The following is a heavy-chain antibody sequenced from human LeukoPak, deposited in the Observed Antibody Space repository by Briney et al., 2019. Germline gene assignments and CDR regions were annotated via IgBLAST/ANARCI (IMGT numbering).Heavy chain of an antibody. CDR2: MNPNSGNT. Sequence: GASVKVSCKAPGYTFTSYDINWVRQATGQGLEWMGWMNPNSGNTGYAQKFQGRVTMTRNTSISTAYMELSSLRSEDTAVYYCARGRREGYYDSSGYYNWGQGTLVTVSS. D-gene: IGHD3-22*01. V-gene: IGHV1-8*01. CDR3: ARGRREGYYDSSGYYN. CDR1: GYTFTSYD. J-gene: IGHJ4*02.